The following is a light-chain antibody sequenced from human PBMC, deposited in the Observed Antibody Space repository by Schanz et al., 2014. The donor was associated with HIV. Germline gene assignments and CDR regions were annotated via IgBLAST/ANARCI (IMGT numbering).Light chain of an antibody. Sequence: EIVMTQTLATLSVSPGERATLSCRASQSVSTKLAWYQQKPGQAPRLLIYTASNRATGIPARFSGSGSGTDFTLTISNLEPEDFAVYYCQQRSTWPLTFGGGTKVGIK. J-gene: IGKJ4*01. CDR2: TAS. V-gene: IGKV3-11*01. CDR3: QQRSTWPLT. CDR1: QSVSTK.